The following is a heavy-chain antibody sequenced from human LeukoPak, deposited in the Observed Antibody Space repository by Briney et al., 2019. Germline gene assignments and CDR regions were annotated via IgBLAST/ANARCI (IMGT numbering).Heavy chain of an antibody. CDR1: GGTFSSYA. Sequence: ASVKVSCKASGGTFSSYAISWVRQAPGQGLEWMGIINPSGGSTSYAQKFQGRVTMTRDTSTSTVYMELSSLRSEDTAVYYCARDGSPGSDYWGQGTLVTVSS. V-gene: IGHV1-46*01. D-gene: IGHD2-15*01. CDR2: INPSGGST. J-gene: IGHJ4*02. CDR3: ARDGSPGSDY.